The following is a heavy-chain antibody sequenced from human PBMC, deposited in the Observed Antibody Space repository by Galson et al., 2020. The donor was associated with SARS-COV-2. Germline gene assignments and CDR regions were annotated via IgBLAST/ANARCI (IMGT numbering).Heavy chain of an antibody. CDR3: AKDSSTVFGVITIGYYYMDV. CDR2: ISGSGGST. J-gene: IGHJ6*03. Sequence: GGSLRLSCPASGFTFSSYAMSWVRQAPGKGLEWVSAISGSGGSTYYADSVKGRFTISRDNSKNTLYLQMNSLRAEDTAVYYCAKDSSTVFGVITIGYYYMDVWVKGTTVTVSS. D-gene: IGHD3-3*01. CDR1: GFTFSSYA. V-gene: IGHV3-23*01.